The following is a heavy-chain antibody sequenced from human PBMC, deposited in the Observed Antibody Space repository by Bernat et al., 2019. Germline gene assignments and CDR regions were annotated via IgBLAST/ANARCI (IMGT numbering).Heavy chain of an antibody. CDR2: IGTAGDT. D-gene: IGHD5-12*01. CDR3: ARVVGGYSGYDYYDY. CDR1: GFTFSSYD. J-gene: IGHJ4*02. Sequence: EVQLVESGGGLVQPGGSLRLSCAASGFTFSSYDMHWVRQATGKGLEWLSAIGTAGDTYYPGSVKGRFTISRENAKNSLYLQMNSLRAGDTAVYYCARVVGGYSGYDYYDYWGQGTLVTVSS. V-gene: IGHV3-13*04.